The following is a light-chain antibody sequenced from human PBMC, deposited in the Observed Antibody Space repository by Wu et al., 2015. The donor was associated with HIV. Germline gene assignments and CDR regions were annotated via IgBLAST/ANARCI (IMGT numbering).Light chain of an antibody. J-gene: IGKJ1*01. CDR3: QQYNMSPWT. CDR2: QSS. Sequence: DIQMTQSPSTLSASVGDTVTITCRATDNISGLLAWYQQKPGQAPKLLIFQSSTLEIGIPSRFSGSGSERIFTLTIDGLQSADFATYYCQQYNMSPWTFGQGTKIDMK. CDR1: DNISGL. V-gene: IGKV1-5*03.